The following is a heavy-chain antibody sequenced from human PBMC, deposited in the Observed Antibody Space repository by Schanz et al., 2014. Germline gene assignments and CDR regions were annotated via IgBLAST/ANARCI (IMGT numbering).Heavy chain of an antibody. J-gene: IGHJ4*02. V-gene: IGHV3-33*01. CDR2: IRYDGRNK. Sequence: QVQLAESGGGVVQPGRSLRLSCVASGFTFISYDIHWVRQAPGKGLEWVAVIRYDGRNKNFVESVKGRFTISRDNSNNTVYLQMNTLRAEDTAVYYCARDAVTSVLTPGFYYWGQGTLVTVSS. CDR3: ARDAVTSVLTPGFYY. D-gene: IGHD4-17*01. CDR1: GFTFISYD.